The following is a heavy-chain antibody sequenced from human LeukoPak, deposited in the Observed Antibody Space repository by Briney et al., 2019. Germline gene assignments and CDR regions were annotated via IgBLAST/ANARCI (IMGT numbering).Heavy chain of an antibody. CDR1: GGSISSYY. CDR3: ARSQFYGSGSYQGRWFDP. J-gene: IGHJ5*02. CDR2: IYYSGST. Sequence: SETLSLTCTVSGGSISSYYWSWIRQPPGKGLEWIGNIYYSGSTYYNPSLKSRVNISVDTSKNQFSLKLTSVTAADTAVYYCARSQFYGSGSYQGRWFDPWGQGTLVTVSS. D-gene: IGHD3-10*01. V-gene: IGHV4-59*12.